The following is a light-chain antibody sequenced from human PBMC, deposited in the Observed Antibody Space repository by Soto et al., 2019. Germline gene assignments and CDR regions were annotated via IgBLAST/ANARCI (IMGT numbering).Light chain of an antibody. J-gene: IGKJ3*01. CDR3: QQYGSSLFT. Sequence: EIVLTQSPGTLSLSPGERATLSCRASQSVSSSYLAWYKQKPGKAPRLLIYGASSRATGIPDRFSGSGSGTDFTLTISRLEPEDFAVYYCQQYGSSLFTFGPGTKVDIK. CDR2: GAS. CDR1: QSVSSSY. V-gene: IGKV3-20*01.